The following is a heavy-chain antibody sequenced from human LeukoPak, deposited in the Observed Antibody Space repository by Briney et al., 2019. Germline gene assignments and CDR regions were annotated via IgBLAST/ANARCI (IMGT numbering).Heavy chain of an antibody. CDR2: ISSSSSYI. V-gene: IGHV3-21*01. D-gene: IGHD6-13*01. CDR3: ARAFGIAAARLDY. CDR1: GFTFSSYS. Sequence: GGSLRLSCAASGFTFSSYSMNWVRQAPGKGLEWVSSISSSSSYIYYADSVKGRFTIYRDNAKNSLYLQMNSLRAEDTAVYYCARAFGIAAARLDYWGQGTLVTVSS. J-gene: IGHJ4*02.